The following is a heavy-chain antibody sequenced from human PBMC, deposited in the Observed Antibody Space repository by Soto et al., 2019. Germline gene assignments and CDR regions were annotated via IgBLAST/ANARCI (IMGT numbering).Heavy chain of an antibody. CDR2: INHSVST. V-gene: IGHV4-34*01. J-gene: IGHJ3*02. D-gene: IGHD3-10*01. CDR3: ARVRGSGWFGELNAFDI. CDR1: GGSFSGYY. Sequence: QVQLQQWGAGLLKPSETLSLTCAVYGGSFSGYYWSWIRQPPGKGLEWIGEINHSVSTNYNPSLKSRVTISVDTSKNQFSLKLSSVTAADTAVYYCARVRGSGWFGELNAFDIWGQGTMVTVSS.